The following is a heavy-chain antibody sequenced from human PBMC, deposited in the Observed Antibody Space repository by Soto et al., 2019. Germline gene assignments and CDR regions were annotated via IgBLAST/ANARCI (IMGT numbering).Heavy chain of an antibody. Sequence: VGPLRLSCAASGFTFSSYAMTWVRQAPGKGLEWVSAVSCRDGNTYYADSVKGRFTGSRDSSKDTLSLQMNSLRAEDTAVYFCAKGNGPGNYRMDVWGPGTKVTVPS. CDR1: GFTFSSYA. CDR2: VSCRDGNT. CDR3: AKGNGPGNYRMDV. V-gene: IGHV3-23*01. J-gene: IGHJ6*02.